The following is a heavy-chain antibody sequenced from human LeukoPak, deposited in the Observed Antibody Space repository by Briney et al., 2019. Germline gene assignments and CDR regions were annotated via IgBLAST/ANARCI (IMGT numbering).Heavy chain of an antibody. CDR1: GLIFRDAW. V-gene: IGHV3-15*01. CDR2: IKSQGGGGTR. D-gene: IGHD2-21*01. J-gene: IGHJ5*02. CDR3: THISSVPDRFTS. Sequence: VGSLRLSCEVYGLIFRDAWVSWVRQAPGKGLEWVGRIKSQGGGGTRDYGAPVKGRFSISRDDSRNTIYLQMKSLKTEDTGIYYCTHISSVPDRFTSWGQGTLSLSPQ.